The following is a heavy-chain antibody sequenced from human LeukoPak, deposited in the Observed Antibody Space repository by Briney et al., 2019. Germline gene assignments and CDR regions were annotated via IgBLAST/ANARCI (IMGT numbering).Heavy chain of an antibody. Sequence: GSLRLSCAASGLIFNDAWMTWVRQPPGKGLEWIGEINHSGSTNYNPSLKSRVTISVDTSKNQFSLKLSSVTAADTAVYYCARGLWFGENDYWGQGTLVTVSS. D-gene: IGHD3-10*01. V-gene: IGHV4-34*01. CDR2: INHSGST. CDR1: GLIFNDAW. CDR3: ARGLWFGENDY. J-gene: IGHJ4*02.